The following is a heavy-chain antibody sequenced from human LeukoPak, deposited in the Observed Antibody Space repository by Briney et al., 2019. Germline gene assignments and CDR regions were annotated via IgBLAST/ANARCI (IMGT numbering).Heavy chain of an antibody. CDR1: GGSINSYY. CDR2: ITTSDGNT. D-gene: IGHD7-27*01. V-gene: IGHV3-23*01. Sequence: ETLSLTCTVSGGSINSYYWSWIRQPPGKGLEWVSTITTSDGNTYYADSVKGRFTVSRDNSKNTLFLQMNSLRAEDTAVYYCAKDGGLWVSAHWGDSWGRGTLVTVSS. CDR3: AKDGGLWVSAHWGDS. J-gene: IGHJ4*02.